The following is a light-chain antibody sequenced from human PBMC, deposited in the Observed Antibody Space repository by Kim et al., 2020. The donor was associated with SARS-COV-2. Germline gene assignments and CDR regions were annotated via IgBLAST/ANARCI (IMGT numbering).Light chain of an antibody. J-gene: IGKJ2*01. CDR2: DAS. V-gene: IGKV3-11*01. Sequence: SLAPGESATLSCRTSQTVYSYLAWYQQKPGQAPRLVIYDASNRATGIPARFSGSGSGTHFTLTINGLEPEDYAIYYCQYRSGWPRTFGQGTKLEIK. CDR1: QTVYSY. CDR3: QYRSGWPRT.